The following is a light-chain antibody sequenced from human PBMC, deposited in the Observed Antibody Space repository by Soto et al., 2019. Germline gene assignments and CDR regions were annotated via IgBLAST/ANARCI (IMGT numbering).Light chain of an antibody. CDR2: GAS. V-gene: IGKV3-20*01. CDR3: QQYGSYRFT. Sequence: ILLTQSPGTLSLSPGERATLSCRASQSVSSSYLAWYQQKPGQAPRLLIYGASSRATGIPERFSGSGSGTDFTLTISRLEPEDFAVYYCQQYGSYRFTFGPGTKVDIK. CDR1: QSVSSSY. J-gene: IGKJ3*01.